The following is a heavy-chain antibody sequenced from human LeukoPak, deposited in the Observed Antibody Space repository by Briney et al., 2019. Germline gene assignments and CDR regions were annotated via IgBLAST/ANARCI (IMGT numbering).Heavy chain of an antibody. J-gene: IGHJ5*02. CDR2: IWYDGSNK. V-gene: IGHV3-33*06. CDR3: AKEVVPTTKAFDP. D-gene: IGHD2-2*01. Sequence: PGGSLRLSCAASGFTFSSYGMHWVRQAPGKGLEWVAVIWYDGSNKYYADSVKGRFTISRDNSKNTLYLQMNSLRAEDTAVYYCAKEVVPTTKAFDPWGQGTLVTVSS. CDR1: GFTFSSYG.